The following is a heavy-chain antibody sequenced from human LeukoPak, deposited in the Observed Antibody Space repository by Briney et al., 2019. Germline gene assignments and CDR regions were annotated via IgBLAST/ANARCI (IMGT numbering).Heavy chain of an antibody. J-gene: IGHJ4*02. Sequence: GGSLRLSCAASGFTFSSYGMHWVRQAPGKGLEWVAVIWYDGSNKYYADSVKGRFTISRDNAKNSLYLQMNSLRAEDTAVYYCARVRRQWLVPDYWGQGTLVTVSS. CDR3: ARVRRQWLVPDY. CDR1: GFTFSSYG. CDR2: IWYDGSNK. V-gene: IGHV3-33*01. D-gene: IGHD6-19*01.